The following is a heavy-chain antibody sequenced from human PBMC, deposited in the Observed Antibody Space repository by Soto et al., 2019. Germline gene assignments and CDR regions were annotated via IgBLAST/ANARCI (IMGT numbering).Heavy chain of an antibody. D-gene: IGHD3-22*01. J-gene: IGHJ4*02. CDR2: IIPIFGTA. V-gene: IGHV1-69*01. CDR3: AREGASGSHTGY. CDR1: GGTFSSYA. Sequence: QVQLVQSGAEVKNPGSSVKVSCKASGGTFSSYAISWVRQAPGQGLEWMGGIIPIFGTANYAQTFQGRVTIPADESTRTAYMELSSLRSEDTAVYYCAREGASGSHTGYCGQGTLVTVSS.